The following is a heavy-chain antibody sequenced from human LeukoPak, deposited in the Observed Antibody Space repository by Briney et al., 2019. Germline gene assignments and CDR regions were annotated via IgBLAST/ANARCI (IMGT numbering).Heavy chain of an antibody. V-gene: IGHV4-38-2*02. CDR1: GYSISSGYY. J-gene: IGHJ4*02. Sequence: SETLSLTCTVSGYSISSGYYWGWIRQPPGKGLEWIGSIYHSGSTYYNPSLKSRVTISVDTSKNQFSLKLSSVTAADTAVYYCARLARRGAAAGRDYWGQGTLVTVSS. D-gene: IGHD6-13*01. CDR2: IYHSGST. CDR3: ARLARRGAAAGRDY.